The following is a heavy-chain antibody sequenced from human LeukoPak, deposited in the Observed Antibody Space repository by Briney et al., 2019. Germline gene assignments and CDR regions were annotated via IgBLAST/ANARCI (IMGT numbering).Heavy chain of an antibody. D-gene: IGHD1-1*01. Sequence: GASVKVSCKASGYTFTGYYMHWVRQAPGQGLEWMGRINPNSGGTNYAQKFQGRVTMTRDTSISTAYMELSRLRSDDTAVYYCARKYTRSTRAFDIWGQGTMVTVSS. J-gene: IGHJ3*02. V-gene: IGHV1-2*06. CDR1: GYTFTGYY. CDR2: INPNSGGT. CDR3: ARKYTRSTRAFDI.